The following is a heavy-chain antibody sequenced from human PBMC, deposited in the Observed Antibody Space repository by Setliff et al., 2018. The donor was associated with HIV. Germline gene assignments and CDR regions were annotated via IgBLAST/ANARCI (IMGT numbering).Heavy chain of an antibody. Sequence: PSETLSLTCTVSGGSISSSTHYWGWIRQPPGKGLEWMGSIYYSGRTDDNPALRSRVTISVDTSKNQLSLKVTSVTAADTAVYYCARIWIWFYDSSGYPRSGMKDYFDYWGQGILVTVSS. J-gene: IGHJ4*02. CDR2: IYYSGRT. D-gene: IGHD3-22*01. V-gene: IGHV4-39*01. CDR1: GGSISSSTHY. CDR3: ARIWIWFYDSSGYPRSGMKDYFDY.